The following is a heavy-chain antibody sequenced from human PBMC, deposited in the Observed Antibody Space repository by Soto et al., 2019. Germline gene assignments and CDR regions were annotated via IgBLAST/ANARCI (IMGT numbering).Heavy chain of an antibody. Sequence: LRLSCAASGFTFSSYTMNWVRQAPGRGLEWVSSIGTSSSYIYYADSVKGRFTISRDNAKNSLFLQMNSLRADDTAVYYCARDSVRDYLYYYYGMDVWGQGTTVTVSS. CDR3: ARDSVRDYLYYYYGMDV. CDR2: IGTSSSYI. CDR1: GFTFSSYT. D-gene: IGHD4-17*01. J-gene: IGHJ6*02. V-gene: IGHV3-21*01.